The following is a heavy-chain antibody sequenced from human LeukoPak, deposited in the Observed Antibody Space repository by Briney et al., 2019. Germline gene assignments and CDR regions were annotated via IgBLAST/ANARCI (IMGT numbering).Heavy chain of an antibody. Sequence: VASVKVSCKASGYTFTTYGITWVRQAPGQGLEWMGWTSAYNGNTNYAQKLQGRVTMTTDTSTSTAYMELRSLRSDDTAVYYCARALVDGYKELGYWGQGTLVTVSS. D-gene: IGHD5-24*01. CDR2: TSAYNGNT. J-gene: IGHJ4*02. V-gene: IGHV1-18*01. CDR1: GYTFTTYG. CDR3: ARALVDGYKELGY.